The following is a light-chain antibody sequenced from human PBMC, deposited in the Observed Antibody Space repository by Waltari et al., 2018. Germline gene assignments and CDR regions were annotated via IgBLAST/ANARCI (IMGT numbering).Light chain of an antibody. CDR2: YNT. CDR1: STGRRH. CDR3: QVWDRSRDHV. Sequence: SYVLTQPPSVSVAPGETATITCGGDSTGRRHVHWYPQRAGQAPRLVISYNTVRPSGIPERFSGSTSGTTSTLTISRVEAGDEADYYCQVWDRSRDHVFGAGTKVTVL. V-gene: IGLV3-21*04. J-gene: IGLJ1*01.